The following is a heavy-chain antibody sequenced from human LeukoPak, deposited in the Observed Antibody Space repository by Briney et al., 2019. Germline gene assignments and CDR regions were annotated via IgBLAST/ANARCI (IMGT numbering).Heavy chain of an antibody. J-gene: IGHJ4*02. Sequence: GGSLTLSYAACGFTFNTYALSWVRQAPGKGLEWVSAISGSGGSTYYADSVKGRFTISRDNSKNTLYLQKGSLRAEDMAVYYCARDHAAAGFTYYYDYWGQGTLVTVPS. D-gene: IGHD2-2*01. V-gene: IGHV3-23*01. CDR3: ARDHAAAGFTYYYDY. CDR2: ISGSGGST. CDR1: GFTFNTYA.